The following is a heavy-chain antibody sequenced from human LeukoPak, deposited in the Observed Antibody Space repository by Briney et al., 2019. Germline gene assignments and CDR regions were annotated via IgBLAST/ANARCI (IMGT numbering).Heavy chain of an antibody. Sequence: ASVKVSCKASGFRFISNYIQWVRQAPGLGPEWMGWMHPGNGNTRYAEKFQGRVTMTRDTSINTAYMDLSSLRSDDTAVYYCAREGSYCVGGDCYSFDFWGQGTLVTVSS. V-gene: IGHV1-2*02. CDR2: MHPGNGNT. J-gene: IGHJ4*02. CDR3: AREGSYCVGGDCYSFDF. D-gene: IGHD2-21*02. CDR1: GFRFISNY.